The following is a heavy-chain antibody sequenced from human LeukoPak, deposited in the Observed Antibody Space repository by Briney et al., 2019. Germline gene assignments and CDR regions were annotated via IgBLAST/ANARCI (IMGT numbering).Heavy chain of an antibody. D-gene: IGHD3-3*01. V-gene: IGHV3-21*01. Sequence: GGSLRLSCAASGFTFSTYTMNWVRQAPGKGLEWVSSISSSTTYIYYADSVKGRFTISRDNSKNTLDLQMNSLRVDDTAMYYCARVGVKSIKASVDYWGQGTLVTVSS. CDR1: GFTFSTYT. CDR3: ARVGVKSIKASVDY. J-gene: IGHJ4*02. CDR2: ISSSTTYI.